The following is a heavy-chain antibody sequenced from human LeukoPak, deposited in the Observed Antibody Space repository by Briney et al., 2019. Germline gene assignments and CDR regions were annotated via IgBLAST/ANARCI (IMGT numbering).Heavy chain of an antibody. V-gene: IGHV1-69*13. CDR2: IIPIFGTA. J-gene: IGHJ6*03. D-gene: IGHD4/OR15-4a*01. Sequence: SVKVSCKASGGTFSSYAISWVRQAPGQGLEWMGGIIPIFGTANYAQKFQGRVTITADESTSTAYMELSSLRPEDTAVYYCARGQVPSYYYYYYMDVWGKGTTVTISS. CDR3: ARGQVPSYYYYYYMDV. CDR1: GGTFSSYA.